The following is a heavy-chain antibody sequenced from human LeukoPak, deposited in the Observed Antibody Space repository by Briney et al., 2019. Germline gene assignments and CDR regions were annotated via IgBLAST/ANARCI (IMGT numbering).Heavy chain of an antibody. Sequence: SETLSLTCAVYGGSFSGYYWSWIRQPPGKGLEWIGEINHSGSTNYNPSLKSRVTISVDTSKNQFSLKLSSVTAADTAVYYCARSIVATWEYYFDYWGQGTLVTVSS. CDR3: ARSIVATWEYYFDY. V-gene: IGHV4-34*01. CDR1: GGSFSGYY. J-gene: IGHJ4*02. CDR2: INHSGST. D-gene: IGHD5-12*01.